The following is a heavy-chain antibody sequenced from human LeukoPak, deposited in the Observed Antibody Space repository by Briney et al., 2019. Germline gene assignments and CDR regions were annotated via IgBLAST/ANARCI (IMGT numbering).Heavy chain of an antibody. J-gene: IGHJ6*02. Sequence: PGGSLRPSCAASGFTVSSNYMSWVRQAPGKGLKWVSVIYSGGSTYYADSVKGRFTISRHNSKNTLYLQMNSLRAEDTAVYYCARRNYYYYGMDGWGQGTTVTVAS. CDR1: GFTVSSNY. CDR3: ARRNYYYYGMDG. CDR2: IYSGGST. V-gene: IGHV3-53*04.